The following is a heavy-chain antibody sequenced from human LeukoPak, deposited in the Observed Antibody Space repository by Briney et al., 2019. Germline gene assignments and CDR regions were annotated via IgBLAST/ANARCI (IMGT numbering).Heavy chain of an antibody. CDR1: GYSFTSYW. J-gene: IGHJ4*02. Sequence: GESLKISFKGSGYSFTSYWIGWVRQMPGKGLEWMGIIYPGDSDTRYSPSFQGQVTISADKSISTAYLQWSSLRAEDTAVYYCARYATVAAHRGFDYWGQGTLVTVSS. CDR2: IYPGDSDT. D-gene: IGHD6-19*01. CDR3: ARYATVAAHRGFDY. V-gene: IGHV5-51*01.